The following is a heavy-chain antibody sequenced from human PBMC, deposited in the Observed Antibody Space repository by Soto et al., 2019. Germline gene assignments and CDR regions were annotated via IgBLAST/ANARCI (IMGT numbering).Heavy chain of an antibody. CDR3: ARGGAKAFDY. CDR1: GFTFSSYA. J-gene: IGHJ4*02. D-gene: IGHD1-26*01. V-gene: IGHV3-30-3*01. CDR2: ISYDGSNK. Sequence: PGGSLILSCAASGFTFSSYAMHWVRQAPGKGLEWVAVISYDGSNKYYADSVKGRFTISRDNSKNTLYLQMNSLRAEDTAVYYCARGGAKAFDYWGQGTLVTVSS.